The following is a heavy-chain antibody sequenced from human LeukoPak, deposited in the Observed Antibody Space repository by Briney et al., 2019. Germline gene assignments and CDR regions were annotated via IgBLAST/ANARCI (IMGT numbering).Heavy chain of an antibody. V-gene: IGHV1-2*02. CDR1: GYTFTGYY. D-gene: IGHD3-16*01. J-gene: IGHJ4*02. Sequence: ASVKVSCKASGYTFTGYYLHWVRQAPGQGLEWMAWINPDSGGSQSAQKFQGRVSMTRDTSISTAYMELSRLISDDTAVYYCATGSSTLITTKRPSDYWGQGTLVTVSS. CDR3: ATGSSTLITTKRPSDY. CDR2: INPDSGGS.